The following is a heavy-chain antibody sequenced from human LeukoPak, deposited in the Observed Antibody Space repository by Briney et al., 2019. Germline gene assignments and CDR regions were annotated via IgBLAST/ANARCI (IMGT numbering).Heavy chain of an antibody. J-gene: IGHJ5*02. CDR3: ARDLEIYSSGWYGWFDP. D-gene: IGHD6-19*01. CDR1: GCTFTSYG. CDR2: ISAYNGNT. Sequence: ASVKVSCKASGCTFTSYGISWVRQAPGQGLEWMGWISAYNGNTNYAQKLQGRVTMTTDTSTSTAYMELRSLRSDDTAVYYCARDLEIYSSGWYGWFDPWGQGTLVTVSS. V-gene: IGHV1-18*01.